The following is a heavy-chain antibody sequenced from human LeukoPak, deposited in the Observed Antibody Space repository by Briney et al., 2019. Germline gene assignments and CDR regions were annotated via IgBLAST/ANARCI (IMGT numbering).Heavy chain of an antibody. Sequence: GSLRLSCAASGFTFSSYGMHWVRQAPGKGLEWVAVISYDGSNKYSADSVKGRFTISRDNSGNTLYLQMNSLRAEDTAVYYCAKEVRYYYDSSGYFWGFDYWGQGILVTVSS. CDR3: AKEVRYYYDSSGYFWGFDY. CDR2: ISYDGSNK. J-gene: IGHJ4*02. D-gene: IGHD3-22*01. V-gene: IGHV3-30*18. CDR1: GFTFSSYG.